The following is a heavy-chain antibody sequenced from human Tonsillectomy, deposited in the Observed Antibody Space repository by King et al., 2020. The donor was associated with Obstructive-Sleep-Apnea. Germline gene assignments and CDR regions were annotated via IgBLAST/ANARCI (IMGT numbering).Heavy chain of an antibody. V-gene: IGHV4-59*08. Sequence: VQLQESGPGLVKPSETLSLTCTVSGGSISNYYWSWIRQPPGKGLEWIGYIYYGGSTNYNPSLKSRVTISVDTSKNQFSLKLTSVTAADTAVYYCARHDGGLNWFDPWGQGTLVTVSS. D-gene: IGHD4-23*01. J-gene: IGHJ5*02. CDR1: GGSISNYY. CDR2: IYYGGST. CDR3: ARHDGGLNWFDP.